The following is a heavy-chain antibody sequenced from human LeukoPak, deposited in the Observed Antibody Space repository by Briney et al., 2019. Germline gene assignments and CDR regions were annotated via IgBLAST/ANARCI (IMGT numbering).Heavy chain of an antibody. J-gene: IGHJ5*02. D-gene: IGHD3-10*01. Sequence: SETLSLTCTVSGGSISSGGYYWSWSRQHPGKGLEWIGYIYYSGSTYYNPSLKSRVTISVDTSKNQFSLKLSSVTAADTAVYYCARDRATYGSGSYWNWFDPWGQGTLVTVSS. V-gene: IGHV4-31*03. CDR1: GGSISSGGYY. CDR3: ARDRATYGSGSYWNWFDP. CDR2: IYYSGST.